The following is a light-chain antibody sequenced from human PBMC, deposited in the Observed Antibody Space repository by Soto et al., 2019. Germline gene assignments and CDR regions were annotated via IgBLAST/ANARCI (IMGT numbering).Light chain of an antibody. CDR3: LQYNGFLNT. V-gene: IGKV1-5*03. CDR1: QSVGNW. Sequence: DIQMTQSPSTLSASVGDRVTITCRASQSVGNWLAWYQQKPGKAPNLLIYKATALHSAVPSRFSASGSGTDFTLTISSLQPEDFATYYCLQYNGFLNTFGQGTKLEIK. CDR2: KAT. J-gene: IGKJ2*01.